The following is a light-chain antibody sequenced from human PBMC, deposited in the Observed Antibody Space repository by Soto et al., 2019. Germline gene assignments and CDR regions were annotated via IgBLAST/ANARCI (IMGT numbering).Light chain of an antibody. CDR2: EVS. CDR3: SSYAGSNNLGV. Sequence: QSALTQPPSASGSPGQSVTISCTGTSSDVGGYNYVSWYQQHPGKAPKLMIYEVSKRPSGVPDRFSGSKSGNTASLTVSGLQAEDEADYYCSSYAGSNNLGVFGGGTQLNVL. V-gene: IGLV2-8*01. CDR1: SSDVGGYNY. J-gene: IGLJ2*01.